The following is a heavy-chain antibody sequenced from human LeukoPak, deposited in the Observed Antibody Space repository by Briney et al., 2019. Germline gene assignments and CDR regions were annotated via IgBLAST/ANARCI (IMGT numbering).Heavy chain of an antibody. CDR3: ARVPIVAVAGNYYYYGMDV. CDR1: GYTFNNHY. D-gene: IGHD6-19*01. J-gene: IGHJ6*02. V-gene: IGHV1-46*02. Sequence: GASVKVSCKASGYTFNNHYMYWVRQAPGLGREWMGVINPSGGSTSYAQKFQGRVTMTRDTSTRTVYMEVNSLRSEDTAVYYCARVPIVAVAGNYYYYGMDVWGQGTTVTVSS. CDR2: INPSGGST.